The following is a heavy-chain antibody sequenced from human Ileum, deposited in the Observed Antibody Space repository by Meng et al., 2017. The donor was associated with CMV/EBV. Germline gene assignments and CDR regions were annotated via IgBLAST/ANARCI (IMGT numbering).Heavy chain of an antibody. D-gene: IGHD3-10*01. Sequence: QVQLQESGPGLVKTSETLSLTCYVSAGPISNYYWSWIRQPAGKGLEWIAHIYTSGTTNYNPSLKSRVTMSVDTSRNQFSLKLTSVTAADTAVYYCARNYGSGNWNFFHYWGQGTLVTVSS. CDR3: ARNYGSGNWNFFHY. J-gene: IGHJ4*02. V-gene: IGHV4-4*07. CDR2: IYTSGTT. CDR1: AGPISNYY.